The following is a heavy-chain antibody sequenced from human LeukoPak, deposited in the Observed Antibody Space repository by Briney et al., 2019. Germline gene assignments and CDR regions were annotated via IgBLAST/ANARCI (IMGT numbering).Heavy chain of an antibody. J-gene: IGHJ4*02. CDR2: ISYDGSNK. CDR1: GFTFSSYA. CDR3: ASILGIAAAGTVDY. Sequence: GGSLRLSCAASGFTFSSYAMHWVRQAPGKGLEWVAVISYDGSNKYYADSVKGRFTISRDNSKNTLYLQMNSLRAEDTAVYYCASILGIAAAGTVDYWGQGTLVTVSS. D-gene: IGHD6-13*01. V-gene: IGHV3-30-3*01.